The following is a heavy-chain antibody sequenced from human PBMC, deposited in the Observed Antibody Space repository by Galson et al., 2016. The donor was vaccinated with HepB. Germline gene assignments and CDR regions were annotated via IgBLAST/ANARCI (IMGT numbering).Heavy chain of an antibody. CDR2: IGAYNGHT. D-gene: IGHD6-19*01. J-gene: IGHJ1*01. CDR1: GYTFTNYG. Sequence: SVKVSCKASGYTFTNYGISWVRQAPGQGLEWMGWIGAYNGHTNYAQKLQGRVTMTTDTSTSTAYMELRSLRSEDTAVYYCATFLEYASSWFEDEYLQHWGQGTPVSVST. CDR3: ATFLEYASSWFEDEYLQH. V-gene: IGHV1-18*01.